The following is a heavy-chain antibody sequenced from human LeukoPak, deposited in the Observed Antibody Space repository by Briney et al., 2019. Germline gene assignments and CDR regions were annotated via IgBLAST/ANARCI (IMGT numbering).Heavy chain of an antibody. V-gene: IGHV1-18*04. CDR1: GYTFTSYY. CDR2: ISAYNGNT. CDR3: ARLSGYSSSWPYYYYYMDV. Sequence: ASVKVSCKASGYTFTSYYMHWVRQAPGQGLEWMGWISAYNGNTNYAQKLQGRVTMTTDTSTSTAYMELRSLRSDDTAVYYCARLSGYSSSWPYYYYYMDVWGKGTTVTVSS. J-gene: IGHJ6*03. D-gene: IGHD6-13*01.